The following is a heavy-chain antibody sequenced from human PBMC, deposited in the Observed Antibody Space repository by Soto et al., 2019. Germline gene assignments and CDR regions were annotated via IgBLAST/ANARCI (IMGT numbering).Heavy chain of an antibody. D-gene: IGHD5-12*01. V-gene: IGHV3-30-3*01. CDR1: EFSFSNYA. CDR2: ISYDGNYK. Sequence: QVQLVESGGGVVQPGTSLRLSCAASEFSFSNYAIHWVRQAPGKGLEWVSSISYDGNYKYYADSVKGRFTISRDNSKNTLYLQMNSLRTEDTAVYYCARGRVMGGIDLNLYVMDVWGQGTTVPVSS. J-gene: IGHJ6*02. CDR3: ARGRVMGGIDLNLYVMDV.